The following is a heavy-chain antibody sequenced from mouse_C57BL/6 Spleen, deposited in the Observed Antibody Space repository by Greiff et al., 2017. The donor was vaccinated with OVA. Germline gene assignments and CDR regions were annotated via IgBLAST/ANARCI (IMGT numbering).Heavy chain of an antibody. CDR3: TTRTVVATDYFDY. D-gene: IGHD1-1*01. J-gene: IGHJ2*01. CDR1: GFNIKDDY. Sequence: EVQLQQSGAELVRPGASVKLSCTASGFNIKDDYMHWVKQRPEQGLEWIGWIDPENGDTEYASKFQGKATITADTSSNTAYLQLSSLTSEDTAVYYSTTRTVVATDYFDYWGQGTTLTVSS. V-gene: IGHV14-4*01. CDR2: IDPENGDT.